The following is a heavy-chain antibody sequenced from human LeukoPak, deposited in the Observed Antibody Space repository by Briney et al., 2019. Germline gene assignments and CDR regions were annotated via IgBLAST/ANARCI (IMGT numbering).Heavy chain of an antibody. J-gene: IGHJ6*04. CDR2: IIPIFGTA. Sequence: GSSVKVSCKASGGTFSSYAINWVRQAPGQGLEWMGGIIPIFGTASYAQKFQGRVTITADKSTSTAYMELSSLRSEDTAVYYCARTDYGSGNGMDVWGKGTTVTVSS. CDR1: GGTFSSYA. V-gene: IGHV1-69*06. D-gene: IGHD3-10*01. CDR3: ARTDYGSGNGMDV.